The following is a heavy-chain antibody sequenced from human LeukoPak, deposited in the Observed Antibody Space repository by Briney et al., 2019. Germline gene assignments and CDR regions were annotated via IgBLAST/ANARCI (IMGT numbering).Heavy chain of an antibody. CDR2: INHSGST. CDR3: ARAYSYYDSSGYYYPRKDYFDY. CDR1: GFTFSSYS. D-gene: IGHD3-22*01. Sequence: TGGSLRLSCAASGFTFSSYSMNWVRQAPGKGLEWIGEINHSGSTNYNPSLKSRVTISVDTSKNQFSLKLSSVTAADTAVYYCARAYSYYDSSGYYYPRKDYFDYWGQGTLVTVSS. J-gene: IGHJ4*02. V-gene: IGHV4-34*01.